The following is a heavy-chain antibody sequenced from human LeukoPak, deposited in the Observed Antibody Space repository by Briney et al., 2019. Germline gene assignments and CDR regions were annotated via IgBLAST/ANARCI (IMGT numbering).Heavy chain of an antibody. CDR2: INAGNGNT. V-gene: IGHV1-3*01. J-gene: IGHJ4*02. D-gene: IGHD3-22*01. Sequence: ASVKVSCKASGYTFINYAMHWVRQAPGQRLEWMGWINAGNGNTKYSQKFQGRVTITRDTSASTVYMELSSLRSEDTAVYYCAITRGYYDSSGYYSPLFDYWGQGTLVTVSS. CDR1: GYTFINYA. CDR3: AITRGYYDSSGYYSPLFDY.